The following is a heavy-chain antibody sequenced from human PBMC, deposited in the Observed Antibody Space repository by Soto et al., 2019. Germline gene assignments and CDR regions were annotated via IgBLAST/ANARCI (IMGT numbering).Heavy chain of an antibody. D-gene: IGHD6-6*01. J-gene: IGHJ6*02. Sequence: SLKISCAASGFTFDDYAMHWVRQAPGKGLEWVSGISWNSGSIGYADSVKGRFTISRDNAKNSLYLQMNSLRAEDTALYYCAKDMGEYSSSFYGMDVWGQGTTVTVSS. CDR2: ISWNSGSI. V-gene: IGHV3-9*01. CDR1: GFTFDDYA. CDR3: AKDMGEYSSSFYGMDV.